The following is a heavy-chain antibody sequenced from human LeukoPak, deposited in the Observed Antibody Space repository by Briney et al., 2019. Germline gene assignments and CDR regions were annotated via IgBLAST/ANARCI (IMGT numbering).Heavy chain of an antibody. D-gene: IGHD1-26*01. J-gene: IGHJ3*02. CDR1: NGSISSDGYS. CDR3: ARFLKRELLSAFDI. CDR2: IYHSGST. Sequence: SETLSLTCAVSNGSISSDGYSWSWIRQPPGKGLEWIGYIYHSGSTFYNPSLKSRVTMSVDTSKNQFPLKLSSVTAADTAMYYCARFLKRELLSAFDIWGQGTMVTVSS. V-gene: IGHV4-30-2*01.